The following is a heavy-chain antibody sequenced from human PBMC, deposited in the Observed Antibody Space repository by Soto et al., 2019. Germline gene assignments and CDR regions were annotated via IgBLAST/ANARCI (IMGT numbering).Heavy chain of an antibody. CDR1: GFTFSSYE. J-gene: IGHJ6*02. D-gene: IGHD1-1*01. CDR2: ISSSGSTI. Sequence: PGGSLRLSCAASGFTFSSYEMNWVRQAPGKGLEWVSYISSSGSTIYYADSVKGRFTISRDNAKNSLYLQMNSLRAEDTAVYYCARRLRGKTYGMDVWGQGTTVTVSS. CDR3: ARRLRGKTYGMDV. V-gene: IGHV3-48*03.